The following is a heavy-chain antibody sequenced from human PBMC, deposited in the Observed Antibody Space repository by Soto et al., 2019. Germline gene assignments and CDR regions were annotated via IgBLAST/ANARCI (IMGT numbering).Heavy chain of an antibody. CDR2: IDPSDSYT. J-gene: IGHJ4*02. V-gene: IGHV5-10-1*01. Sequence: EVQLVQSGAEVKKPGESLRISCKGSGYSFTCYWISWVRQMPGKGLEWMGRIDPSDSYTNYSPSFQGHVTISADKSIXXAYLQWASLKASDTAMYYCARHGGSSWYPGMEFDYWGQGNLVTVSS. CDR1: GYSFTCYW. CDR3: ARHGGSSWYPGMEFDY. D-gene: IGHD6-13*01.